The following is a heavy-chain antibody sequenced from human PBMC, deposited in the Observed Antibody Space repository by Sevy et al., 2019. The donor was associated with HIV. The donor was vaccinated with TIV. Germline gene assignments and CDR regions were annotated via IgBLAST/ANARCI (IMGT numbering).Heavy chain of an antibody. V-gene: IGHV3-30*18. Sequence: GGSLRLSCAASGFIFSSYGMHWVRQAPGKGLEWVAVISYDGSNKYYADSGKGRFTISRDNSKNTLYLQMNSLRAEDTAVYYCAKDRHSYGLFDYWGQGTLVTVSS. CDR2: ISYDGSNK. CDR3: AKDRHSYGLFDY. CDR1: GFIFSSYG. J-gene: IGHJ4*02. D-gene: IGHD5-18*01.